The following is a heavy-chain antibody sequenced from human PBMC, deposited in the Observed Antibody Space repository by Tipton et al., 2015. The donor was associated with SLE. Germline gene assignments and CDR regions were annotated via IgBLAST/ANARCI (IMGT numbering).Heavy chain of an antibody. CDR3: ARRGDWELPDY. CDR2: IYYSGST. Sequence: TLSLTCAVSGYSIASGHYWGWIRQPPGKGLEWIGSIYYSGSTYYNPSLKSRVTISVDTSKNQFSLRLTSVTAADTGLYYCARRGDWELPDYWGQGALVTVSS. V-gene: IGHV4-38-2*01. CDR1: GYSIASGHY. J-gene: IGHJ4*02. D-gene: IGHD1-26*01.